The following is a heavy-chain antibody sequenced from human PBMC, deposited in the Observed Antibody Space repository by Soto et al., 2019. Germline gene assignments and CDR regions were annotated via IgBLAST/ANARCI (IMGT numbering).Heavy chain of an antibody. J-gene: IGHJ4*02. CDR1: GFPFSVYY. D-gene: IGHD4-17*01. V-gene: IGHV3-11*01. Sequence: PGGSLRLSCAASGFPFSVYYMSWIRQAPGKGLEWLSYITDSGSTIYYADSVKGRFTISRDNAKNSLYLQMNSLRAEDTAVYYCARVGWTSLTFFAYWGQGTLVTVSS. CDR3: ARVGWTSLTFFAY. CDR2: ITDSGSTI.